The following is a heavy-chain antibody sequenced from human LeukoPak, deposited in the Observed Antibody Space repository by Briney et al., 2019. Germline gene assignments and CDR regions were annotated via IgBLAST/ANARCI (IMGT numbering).Heavy chain of an antibody. CDR3: TRYNNDHFDY. V-gene: IGHV3-33*01. D-gene: IGHD1-14*01. CDR2: IAYDGSRA. Sequence: GGSLRLSCAGSGFTFGGYGMHWFRQTPGKGLEWVAVIAYDGSRAFYADSVKGRFTISRDNSKNTMSVQMNDLRAEDTAVYYCTRYNNDHFDYWGQGTLVTVSS. J-gene: IGHJ4*02. CDR1: GFTFGGYG.